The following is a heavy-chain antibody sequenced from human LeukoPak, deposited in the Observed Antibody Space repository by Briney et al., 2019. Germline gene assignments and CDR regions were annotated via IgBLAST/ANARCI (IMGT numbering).Heavy chain of an antibody. J-gene: IGHJ3*02. V-gene: IGHV3-7*01. D-gene: IGHD2-15*01. CDR1: GFSFNTYW. CDR2: IKQDGSEQ. Sequence: PGGSLRLSCVASGFSFNTYWMSWVRQAPGKGLEWVANIKQDGSEQYYVDSVKGRFTISRDNAKNSVYLQMNRLRVEDTAVYYCARDQGGTAFDIWGQGTMVTVSS. CDR3: ARDQGGTAFDI.